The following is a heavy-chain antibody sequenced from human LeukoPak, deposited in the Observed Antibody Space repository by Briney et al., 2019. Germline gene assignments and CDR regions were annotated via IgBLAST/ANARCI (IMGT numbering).Heavy chain of an antibody. D-gene: IGHD3-10*01. CDR1: GFTFSSYA. J-gene: IGHJ4*02. Sequence: AGGSLRLSCAASGFTFSSYAMSWVRQAPGKGLEWVSAISGSGGSTYYADSVKGRFTISRDNSKNTLYLQMNSLRAEDTAVYYCAKDSSYGSGSFHFDYWGQGTLVTVSS. CDR2: ISGSGGST. CDR3: AKDSSYGSGSFHFDY. V-gene: IGHV3-23*01.